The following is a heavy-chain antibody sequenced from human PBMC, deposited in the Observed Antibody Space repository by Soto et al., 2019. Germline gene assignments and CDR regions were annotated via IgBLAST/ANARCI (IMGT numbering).Heavy chain of an antibody. V-gene: IGHV3-64*01. CDR2: ISSNGVGT. CDR1: GFTLSGYA. CDR3: ARRARPDFYYMDV. D-gene: IGHD6-6*01. J-gene: IGHJ6*03. Sequence: EVQLAASGGGLAQPGGSLRLSCAASGFTLSGYAMDWVRQAPGKGLEYVSGISSNGVGTYYANSVQGRFTISRDNSKNTVYLPMGSLRPEDMAVYYRARRARPDFYYMDVWGKGTTVTVSS.